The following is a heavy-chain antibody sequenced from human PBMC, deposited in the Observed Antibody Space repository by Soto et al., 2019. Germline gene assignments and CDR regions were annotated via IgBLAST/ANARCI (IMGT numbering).Heavy chain of an antibody. CDR1: GFTFSSYS. Sequence: GGSLRLSCAAAGFTFSSYSMNWVRQAPGKGLEWVSSISSSSSYIYYADSVKGRFTISRDNAKNSLYLQMNSLRAEDTAVYYCARDPPGIAAAGTSLDYWGQGTLVTVS. CDR2: ISSSSSYI. V-gene: IGHV3-21*01. J-gene: IGHJ4*02. D-gene: IGHD6-13*01. CDR3: ARDPPGIAAAGTSLDY.